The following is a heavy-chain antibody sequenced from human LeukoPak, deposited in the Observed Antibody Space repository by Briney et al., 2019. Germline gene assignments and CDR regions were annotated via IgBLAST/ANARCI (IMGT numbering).Heavy chain of an antibody. V-gene: IGHV4-30-4*01. CDR1: GGSISSGDYY. CDR2: IHYSGST. Sequence: PSQTLSLTCTVSGGSISSGDYYWSWIRQPPGKGLEWIGYIHYSGSTYYNPSLKSRVTISVDTSKNQFSLKLSSVTAADTAVYYCARVRIDYYDSSGYCFDYWGQGTLVTVSS. J-gene: IGHJ4*02. D-gene: IGHD3-22*01. CDR3: ARVRIDYYDSSGYCFDY.